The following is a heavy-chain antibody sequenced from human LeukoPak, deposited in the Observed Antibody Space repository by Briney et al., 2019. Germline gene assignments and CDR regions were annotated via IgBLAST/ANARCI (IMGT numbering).Heavy chain of an antibody. D-gene: IGHD3-10*01. V-gene: IGHV4-59*08. CDR3: ARHRERDYYGSGTYGSPFDY. Sequence: SETLSLTCTVSGGSISYYYWNWIRQPPGKGLEWIGYMYDSGSTNYNPSLKSRVTISVDKSKSQFSLKLSSVTAADTAVYYCARHRERDYYGSGTYGSPFDYRGQGTLVTVSS. J-gene: IGHJ4*02. CDR1: GGSISYYY. CDR2: MYDSGST.